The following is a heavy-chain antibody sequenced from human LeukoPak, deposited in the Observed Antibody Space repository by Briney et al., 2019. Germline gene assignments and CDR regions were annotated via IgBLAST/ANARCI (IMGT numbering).Heavy chain of an antibody. Sequence: KTSETLSLTCTVSGGSISSGGYYWSWIRQHPGKGLEWIGYIYYSGSTYYNPSLKSRVTISVDTSKNQFSLKLSSVTAADTAVYYCARDVELWSRINWFDPWGQGTLVTVSS. CDR2: IYYSGST. D-gene: IGHD5-18*01. CDR3: ARDVELWSRINWFDP. J-gene: IGHJ5*02. CDR1: GGSISSGGYY. V-gene: IGHV4-31*03.